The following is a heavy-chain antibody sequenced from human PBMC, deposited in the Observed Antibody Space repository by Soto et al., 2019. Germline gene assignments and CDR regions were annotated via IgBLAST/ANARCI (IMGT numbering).Heavy chain of an antibody. CDR1: GFTVSSYA. Sequence: GGSLRLSFAASGFTVSSYAMSWVRQAPGKGLEWVSAISDSGGSTYYADSVKGRFTISRDNSKNTLYLQMNSLRAEDTAVYYCAKENGYSSSWFEFDYWGQGTLLTVSS. J-gene: IGHJ4*02. V-gene: IGHV3-23*01. D-gene: IGHD6-13*01. CDR2: ISDSGGST. CDR3: AKENGYSSSWFEFDY.